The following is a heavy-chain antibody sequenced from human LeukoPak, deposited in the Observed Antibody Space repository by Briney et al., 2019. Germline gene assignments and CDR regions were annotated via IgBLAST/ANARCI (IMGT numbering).Heavy chain of an antibody. Sequence: ASVKVSCEACGYTFTSYYRHWVRQAPGQGLEWMGMINPSGGSTSYAQKFQGRVTMTRDMSTSTVYMELSSLRSEDTAVYYCARDPGIAVASAYYYYMDVWGKGTTVTVSS. J-gene: IGHJ6*03. D-gene: IGHD6-19*01. CDR1: GYTFTSYY. CDR2: INPSGGST. CDR3: ARDPGIAVASAYYYYMDV. V-gene: IGHV1-46*01.